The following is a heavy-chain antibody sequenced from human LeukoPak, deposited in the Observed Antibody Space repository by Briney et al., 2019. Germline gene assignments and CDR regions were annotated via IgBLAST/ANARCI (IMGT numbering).Heavy chain of an antibody. CDR2: ISWNSGSI. CDR3: AKAMAAAAGLFDY. D-gene: IGHD6-13*01. CDR1: GFTFDDYA. J-gene: IGHJ4*02. V-gene: IGHV3-9*01. Sequence: QPGGSLRLSCAASGFTFDDYAMPWVRQAPGKGLEWVSGISWNSGSIGYADSVKGRFTISRDNAKNSLYLQMNSLRAEDTALYYCAKAMAAAAGLFDYWGQGTLVTVSS.